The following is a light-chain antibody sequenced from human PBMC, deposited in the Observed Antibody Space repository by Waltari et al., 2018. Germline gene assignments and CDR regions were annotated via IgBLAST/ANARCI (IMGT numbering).Light chain of an antibody. CDR1: SSDIAGNNP. CDR2: DFF. Sequence: QSALTQPASVSGSPGQSITIPCTGTSSDIAGNNPASWYLQHPGKAPKLIIYDFFERPSGVSNRFSGSKSGNTASLTISGLQAEDEADYYCTSSTTSYTWLFGGGTTLTVL. V-gene: IGLV2-14*03. J-gene: IGLJ3*02. CDR3: TSSTTSYTWL.